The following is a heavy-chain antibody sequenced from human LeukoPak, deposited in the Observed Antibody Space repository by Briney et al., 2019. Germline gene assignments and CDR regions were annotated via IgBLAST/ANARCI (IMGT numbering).Heavy chain of an antibody. CDR1: GFTFSSYA. CDR2: ISGSGGST. V-gene: IGHV3-23*01. J-gene: IGHJ4*02. Sequence: GGSLRLSCAASGFTFSSYAMSWVRQAPGKGLEWVSAISGSGGSTYYADSVKGRFTISRDNSKNTLYLQMNSLRAEDTAVYYCARDGLRRPPTPYCGGDCPLDYWGQGTLVSVSS. CDR3: ARDGLRRPPTPYCGGDCPLDY. D-gene: IGHD2-21*02.